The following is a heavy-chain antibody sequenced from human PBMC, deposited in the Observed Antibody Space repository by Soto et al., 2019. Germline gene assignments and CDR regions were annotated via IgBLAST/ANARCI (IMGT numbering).Heavy chain of an antibody. CDR3: ARGLTGYYGFDY. J-gene: IGHJ4*02. Sequence: DVELVESGGGLVQFGGSLRLSCAVSGFTFSSYWMHWVRQVPGKGLVWVSRIKGDGTNTGYADSVKGRFTISRDNVKNTLYLQMNGLRAEDTAFYYCARGLTGYYGFDYWGQGTLVSVSS. V-gene: IGHV3-74*01. CDR1: GFTFSSYW. CDR2: IKGDGTNT. D-gene: IGHD3-10*01.